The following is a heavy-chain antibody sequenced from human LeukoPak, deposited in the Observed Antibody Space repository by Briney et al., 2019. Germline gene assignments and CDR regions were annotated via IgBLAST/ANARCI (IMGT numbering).Heavy chain of an antibody. CDR1: GLPFNTYS. CDR3: ATSSGGSDHDYFDY. D-gene: IGHD1-26*01. Sequence: PGGSLRLSCAVSGLPFNTYSMHWVRQAPGKGLEWVAVIWYDGSKKYYADSVKGRFTISRDNSKNILYLQMSSPSAEDTAVYYCATSSGGSDHDYFDYWGQGTLVTVSS. V-gene: IGHV3-33*01. CDR2: IWYDGSKK. J-gene: IGHJ4*02.